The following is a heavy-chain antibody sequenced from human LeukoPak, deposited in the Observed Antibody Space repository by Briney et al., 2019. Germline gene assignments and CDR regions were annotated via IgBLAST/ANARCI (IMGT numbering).Heavy chain of an antibody. Sequence: SETLSLTCTVSGGSVSSGSYYWSWIRQPPGKGLEWIGYIYYSGSTNYNPSLKSRVTISVDTSKNQFSLKLSSVTAADTAVYYCARDCSGSYHVRGGYAFDIWGQGTMVTVSS. CDR1: GGSVSSGSYY. D-gene: IGHD1-26*01. CDR2: IYYSGST. J-gene: IGHJ3*02. CDR3: ARDCSGSYHVRGGYAFDI. V-gene: IGHV4-61*01.